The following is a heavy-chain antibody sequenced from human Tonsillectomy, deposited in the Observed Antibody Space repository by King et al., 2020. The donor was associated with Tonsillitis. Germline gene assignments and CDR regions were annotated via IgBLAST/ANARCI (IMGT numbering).Heavy chain of an antibody. CDR1: GFNFGSYA. V-gene: IGHV3-30*07. CDR2: ISSDGNNQ. Sequence: VQLVESGGGVAQPGRSVRLSCAASGFNFGSYAMNWVRQTPDKELQWVAVISSDGNNQFYADSVKGRFTISRDNAKKTLFLVMHGLRADDGATYHCARDPPVSECSSNVCYGEDYFDYWGRGTVVTVSS. D-gene: IGHD2-2*01. CDR3: ARDPPVSECSSNVCYGEDYFDY. J-gene: IGHJ4*02.